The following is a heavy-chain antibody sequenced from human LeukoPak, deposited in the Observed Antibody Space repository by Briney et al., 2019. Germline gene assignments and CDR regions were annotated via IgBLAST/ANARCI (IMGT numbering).Heavy chain of an antibody. V-gene: IGHV1-18*01. Sequence: ASVKVSCKASGYTFTSYGISWVRQAPGQGLEWMGWISAYNGNTNYAQKLQGRVTITADKSTSTAYMELSSLRSEDTAVYYCAISESGEDIVVVPAAIGSYYMDVWGKGTTVTVSS. CDR3: AISESGEDIVVVPAAIGSYYMDV. CDR2: ISAYNGNT. D-gene: IGHD2-2*02. CDR1: GYTFTSYG. J-gene: IGHJ6*03.